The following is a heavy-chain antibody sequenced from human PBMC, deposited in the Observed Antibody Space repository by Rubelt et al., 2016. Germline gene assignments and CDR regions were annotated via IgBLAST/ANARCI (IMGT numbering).Heavy chain of an antibody. J-gene: IGHJ4*02. CDR1: GYTFTSYG. CDR3: ARDLPPFRRYNWNFPLDY. V-gene: IGHV1-18*01. D-gene: IGHD1-7*01. Sequence: QVQLVQSGAEVKKPGASVKVSCKASGYTFTSYGISWVRQAPGQGLEWMGWISAYNGNTNYAQKLTGRVTMTTDTSTSTAYMELRSLRSDDTAVYYCARDLPPFRRYNWNFPLDYWGQGTLVTVSS. CDR2: ISAYNGNT.